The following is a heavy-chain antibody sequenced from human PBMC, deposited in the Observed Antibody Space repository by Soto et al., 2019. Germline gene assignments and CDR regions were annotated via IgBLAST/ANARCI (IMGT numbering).Heavy chain of an antibody. V-gene: IGHV3-23*01. CDR3: TKSRRGILMVYGFGGMDV. CDR2: ISGSGDGT. D-gene: IGHD2-8*01. CDR1: GFTVNSHA. Sequence: LRLSCAASGFTVNSHAMSWVRQAPGKGLEWVASISGSGDGTYYGDSVKGRFTISRDSSSSTLYLQMNNLRGEDTAVYFWTKSRRGILMVYGFGGMDVWGQGTTVTVSS. J-gene: IGHJ6*02.